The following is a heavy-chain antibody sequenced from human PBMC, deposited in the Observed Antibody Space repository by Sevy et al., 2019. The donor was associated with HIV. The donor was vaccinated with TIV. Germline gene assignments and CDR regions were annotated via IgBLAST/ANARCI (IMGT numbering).Heavy chain of an antibody. V-gene: IGHV3-33*01. D-gene: IGHD3-3*01. J-gene: IGHJ5*02. CDR3: ARDARYYDFWSGYSDNWFDP. CDR2: IWYDGSNK. CDR1: GFTFSSYG. Sequence: GGSLRLSCAASGFTFSSYGMHWVRQAPGKGLEWVAVIWYDGSNKYYADSVKGRFTISRDNSKNTLYLQMNSLRAGDTAVYYCARDARYYDFWSGYSDNWFDPWGQGTLVTVSS.